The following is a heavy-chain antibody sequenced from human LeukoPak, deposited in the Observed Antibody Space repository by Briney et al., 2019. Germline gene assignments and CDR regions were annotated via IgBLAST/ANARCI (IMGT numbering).Heavy chain of an antibody. D-gene: IGHD5-12*01. Sequence: GGSLRLSCAASGFTFNNYAMHWVRQAPGKGLEWVAVISYDGRSEYYADSVKGRFTISRDNSKNTLYLQMHSLRAEDTAVYYCARDRSSYEYYFDSWGQGTLVTVSS. V-gene: IGHV3-30*04. J-gene: IGHJ4*02. CDR2: ISYDGRSE. CDR1: GFTFNNYA. CDR3: ARDRSSYEYYFDS.